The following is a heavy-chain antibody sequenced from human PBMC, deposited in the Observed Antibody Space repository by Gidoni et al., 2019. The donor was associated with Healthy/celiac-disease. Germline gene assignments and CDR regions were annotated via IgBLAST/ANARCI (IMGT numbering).Heavy chain of an antibody. V-gene: IGHV1-3*01. CDR3: ARDHYGDWYFDY. Sequence: QVQLVQSGAEVKKPGASVKVSCKASGYTFSGYAMHWGRQAPGQRLEWMGWINAGNGNTKYSQKFQGRVTITRDTSASTAYMELSSLRSEDTAVYYCARDHYGDWYFDYWGQGTLVTVSS. CDR1: GYTFSGYA. D-gene: IGHD4-17*01. J-gene: IGHJ4*02. CDR2: INAGNGNT.